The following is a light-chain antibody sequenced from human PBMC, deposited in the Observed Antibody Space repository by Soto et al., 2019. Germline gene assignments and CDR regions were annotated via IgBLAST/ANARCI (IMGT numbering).Light chain of an antibody. CDR2: GAS. CDR3: QQRHTTPTT. Sequence: DIQMTQSPSSLSASVGDRVTITCRTGQAISTYLNWYQHKPGTAPRLLVYGASRLQSGVPSRFSGSGSGTHFTLTISALQPEDFATYYCQQRHTTPTTFGQGTRVDIK. V-gene: IGKV1-39*01. J-gene: IGKJ5*01. CDR1: QAISTY.